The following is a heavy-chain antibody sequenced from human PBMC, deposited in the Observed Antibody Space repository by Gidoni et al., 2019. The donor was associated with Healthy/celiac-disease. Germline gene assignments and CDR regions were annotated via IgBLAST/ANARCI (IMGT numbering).Heavy chain of an antibody. CDR2: ISWNSGSI. J-gene: IGHJ4*02. D-gene: IGHD3-22*01. CDR1: GFTFDAYA. Sequence: EVQLVESGGGLVQPGRSLRLSCAASGFTFDAYAMHWVRQAPGKGLEWVSGISWNSGSIGYADSVKGRFTISRDNAKNSLYLQMNSLRAEDTALYYCAKAASASLIVVGPGPDWGQGTLVTVSS. V-gene: IGHV3-9*01. CDR3: AKAASASLIVVGPGPD.